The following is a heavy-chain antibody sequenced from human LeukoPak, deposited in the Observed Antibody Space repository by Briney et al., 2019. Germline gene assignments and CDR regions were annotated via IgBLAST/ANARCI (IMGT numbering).Heavy chain of an antibody. CDR1: GFTFSRHW. CDR2: IKQDGSAK. CDR3: ARDNGWAADF. J-gene: IGHJ4*02. Sequence: GGSLRLSCAASGFTFSRHWMYWVRQAPGKGLEWVANIKQDGSAKPYVDSVKGRFTISRDNAKNSLFLQMNSLRAEDTAVYYCARDNGWAADFWGQGTLVTVSS. V-gene: IGHV3-7*03. D-gene: IGHD2-8*01.